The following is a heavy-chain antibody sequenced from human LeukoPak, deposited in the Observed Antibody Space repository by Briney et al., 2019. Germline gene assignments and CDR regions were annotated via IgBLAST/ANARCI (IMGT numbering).Heavy chain of an antibody. CDR3: ARGRANVAAADNWFAP. J-gene: IGHJ5*02. Sequence: GASVKVSCKASGYTFTSYAMHWVRQAPGQRLEWMGWINAGNGNTKYSQEFQGRVTITRDTSASTAYMELSSLRSEDMAVYYCARGRANVAAADNWFAPWGQGTLVTVSS. V-gene: IGHV1-3*03. CDR1: GYTFTSYA. D-gene: IGHD6-13*01. CDR2: INAGNGNT.